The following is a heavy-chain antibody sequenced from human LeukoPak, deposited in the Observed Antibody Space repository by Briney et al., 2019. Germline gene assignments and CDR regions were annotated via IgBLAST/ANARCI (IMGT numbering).Heavy chain of an antibody. CDR2: ISGSGGST. V-gene: IGHV3-23*01. CDR3: ARMPIGPYYDILTGPNNWFDP. Sequence: GGSLRLSCAASGFTFSSYAMSWVRQAPGKGLEWVSAISGSGGSTYYADSVKGRFTISRDNAKNSLYLQMNSLRAEDTAVYYCARMPIGPYYDILTGPNNWFDPWGQGTLVTVSS. J-gene: IGHJ5*02. CDR1: GFTFSSYA. D-gene: IGHD3-9*01.